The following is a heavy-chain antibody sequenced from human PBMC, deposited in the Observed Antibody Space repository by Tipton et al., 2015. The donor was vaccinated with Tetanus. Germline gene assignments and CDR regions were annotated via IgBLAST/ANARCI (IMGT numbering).Heavy chain of an antibody. Sequence: QSGAEEKKPGASGKVSCKTSGYSFTRYGISWVRQAPGQGLEWMGGIIPLVGSTEEPQRFQCRVTFTADKSTTTVYMELSSLRTEDTAEYSCARRSCRHSSGTGFFSAYSYDAMDVWGQGTTVTVSS. CDR2: IIPLVGST. CDR3: ARRSCRHSSGTGFFSAYSYDAMDV. CDR1: GYSFTRYG. J-gene: IGHJ6*02. D-gene: IGHD2-15*01. V-gene: IGHV1-69*06.